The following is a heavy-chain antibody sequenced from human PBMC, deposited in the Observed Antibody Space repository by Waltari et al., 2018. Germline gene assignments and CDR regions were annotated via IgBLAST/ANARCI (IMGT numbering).Heavy chain of an antibody. Sequence: EMQLVESGGGLVKPGGSLRLSCAASGFTFSSYSMNWVRQAPGKGLEWGDAIRSSSSDIDYADSVKGRFTISRDNATNALYLQMNSLRAEDTAVYYCATGVPYGGNVVSSDYWGQGTLVIVSS. CDR1: GFTFSSYS. J-gene: IGHJ4*02. D-gene: IGHD2-15*01. CDR2: IRSSSSDI. CDR3: ATGVPYGGNVVSSDY. V-gene: IGHV3-21*01.